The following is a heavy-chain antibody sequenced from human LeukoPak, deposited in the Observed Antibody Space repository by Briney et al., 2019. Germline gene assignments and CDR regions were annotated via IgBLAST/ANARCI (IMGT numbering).Heavy chain of an antibody. CDR1: GFTFSSYN. Sequence: GGSLRLSCAASGFTFSSYNMHWVRQAPGKGLEWVAVFSYDGSTKYYADSVKGRFTISRDNSMNTLFLQMNSLRAEDTAIYYCASETEGSSYDAFDTWGQGTMVSVSS. D-gene: IGHD6-6*01. CDR3: ASETEGSSYDAFDT. V-gene: IGHV3-30-3*01. CDR2: FSYDGSTK. J-gene: IGHJ3*02.